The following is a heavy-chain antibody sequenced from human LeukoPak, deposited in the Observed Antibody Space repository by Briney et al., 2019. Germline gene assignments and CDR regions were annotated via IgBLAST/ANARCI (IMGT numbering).Heavy chain of an antibody. V-gene: IGHV3-7*01. CDR1: GLSISNFW. Sequence: GGSLRLSCAASGLSISNFWMHWVRQAPGKGLEWVAIIDKDGNEIKYVDSVKGRFTLSRDNAKNSVYLQMNNLRTEDTALYYCVTDGDKWNDFEYWGQGTLVTGSS. J-gene: IGHJ4*02. D-gene: IGHD1-1*01. CDR3: VTDGDKWNDFEY. CDR2: IDKDGNEI.